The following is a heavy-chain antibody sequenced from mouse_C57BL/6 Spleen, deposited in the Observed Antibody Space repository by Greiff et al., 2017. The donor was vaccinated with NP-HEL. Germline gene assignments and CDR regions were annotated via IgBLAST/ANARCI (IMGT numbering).Heavy chain of an antibody. Sequence: VQLQQSGAELVKPGASVKLSCKASGYTFTSYWMHWVKQRPGRGLEWIGRIDPNSGGTKYNEKFKSKATLTVDKPSSTAYMQLSSLTSEDSAVYYCASRYYYGSSYEGNYFDYWGQGTTLTVSS. CDR3: ASRYYYGSSYEGNYFDY. V-gene: IGHV1-72*01. CDR1: GYTFTSYW. J-gene: IGHJ2*01. D-gene: IGHD1-1*01. CDR2: IDPNSGGT.